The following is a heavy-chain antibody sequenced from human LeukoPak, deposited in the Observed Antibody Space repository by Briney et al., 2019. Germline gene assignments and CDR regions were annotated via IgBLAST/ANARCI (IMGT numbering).Heavy chain of an antibody. Sequence: SETLSLTCTVSGGSIGSFYWSWIRQPPGKGLEWIGRIYTSGSTNYNPSLKSRVTISVGTSKNQFSLKLSSVTAADTAVYYCARASFIVGARDAFDIWGQGTMVTVSS. D-gene: IGHD1-26*01. CDR2: IYTSGST. CDR1: GGSIGSFY. V-gene: IGHV4-4*08. J-gene: IGHJ3*02. CDR3: ARASFIVGARDAFDI.